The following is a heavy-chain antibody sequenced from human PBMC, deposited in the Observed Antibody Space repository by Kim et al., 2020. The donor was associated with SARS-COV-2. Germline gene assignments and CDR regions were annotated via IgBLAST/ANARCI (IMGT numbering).Heavy chain of an antibody. V-gene: IGHV4-59*01. D-gene: IGHD2-15*01. J-gene: IGHJ3*02. CDR2: IYYSGST. CDR3: ARTGGGAFDI. CDR1: GGSISSYY. Sequence: SETLSLTCTVSGGSISSYYWSWIRQPPGKGLEWIGYIYYSGSTNYNPSLKSRVTISVDTSKNQFSLKLSSVTAADTAVNYCARTGGGAFDIWGQGTMVTVSS.